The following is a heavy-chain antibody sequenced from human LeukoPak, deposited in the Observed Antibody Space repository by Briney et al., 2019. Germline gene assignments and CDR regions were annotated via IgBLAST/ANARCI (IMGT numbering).Heavy chain of an antibody. D-gene: IGHD6-13*01. J-gene: IGHJ4*02. CDR3: ARESAADGMPYYFDY. CDR2: IYTSGVT. CDR1: GGSIGVDY. Sequence: SETLSLTCTVSGGSIGVDYWNWVRQPAGKGLEWIGRIYTSGVTNYNPSLKGRLTMSVDTSQNQFSLRLSSVTAADTADYYCARESAADGMPYYFDYWSQGTLVTVSS. V-gene: IGHV4-4*07.